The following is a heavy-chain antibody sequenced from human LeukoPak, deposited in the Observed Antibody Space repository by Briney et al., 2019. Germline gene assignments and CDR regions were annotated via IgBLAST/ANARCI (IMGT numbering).Heavy chain of an antibody. CDR3: ARYRHLGY. V-gene: IGHV3-7*01. CDR2: INQNVGEK. Sequence: GGSLRLSCADSGFTFSGYWMNWVRQAPGKGLEGVANINQNVGEKYYVDPVKGRFTISRDNGKNSLYLQMNGLRGEDTAVYYCARYRHLGYWGQGTLVTVSS. CDR1: GFTFSGYW. J-gene: IGHJ4*02.